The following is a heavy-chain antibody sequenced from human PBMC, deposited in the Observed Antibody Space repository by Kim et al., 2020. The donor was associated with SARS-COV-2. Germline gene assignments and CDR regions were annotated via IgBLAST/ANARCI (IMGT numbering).Heavy chain of an antibody. CDR1: GFTFSSYW. CDR3: TRGLVGTLNDY. V-gene: IGHV3-74*01. CDR2: INSDGSST. J-gene: IGHJ4*02. Sequence: GGSLRLSCAASGFTFSSYWMHWVRQPPGKGLVWVSRINSDGSSTSYAESVKGRFTISRDNAKNTLVLQMNSLRAEDTAMYYCTRGLVGTLNDYWGQGTLVTVSS. D-gene: IGHD2-8*02.